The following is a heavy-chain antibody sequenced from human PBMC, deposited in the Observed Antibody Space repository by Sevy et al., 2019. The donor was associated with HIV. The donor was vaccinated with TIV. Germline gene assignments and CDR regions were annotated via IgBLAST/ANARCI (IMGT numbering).Heavy chain of an antibody. Sequence: GGSLRLSCAASGFAFSSHAMHWVRQAPGKGLEWVAVISYGGTETFYAASVEGRFTISRDNSKSMLSLQINSLRPEDTAVFSCGEEGGYGIRWSPPYWGNEPLVTVSS. CDR2: ISYGGTET. J-gene: IGHJ4*01. CDR3: GEEGGYGIRWSPPY. V-gene: IGHV3-30-3*01. CDR1: GFAFSSHA. D-gene: IGHD2-15*01.